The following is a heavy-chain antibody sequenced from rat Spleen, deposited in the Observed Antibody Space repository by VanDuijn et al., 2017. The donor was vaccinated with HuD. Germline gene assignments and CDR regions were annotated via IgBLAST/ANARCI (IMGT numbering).Heavy chain of an antibody. CDR1: GFTFSSYW. CDR2: INIDGGAT. Sequence: EVQVVETGGGLVQPGTSLRLSCVASGFTFSSYWMYWVRQAPGKGLEWVSSINIDGGATYYPDSVKGRFTISRENAYSTLYLQMNSLRSEDTGTYYCTRENWKPDYWGQGVMVTVSS. V-gene: IGHV5-58*01. D-gene: IGHD4-2*01. CDR3: TRENWKPDY. J-gene: IGHJ2*01.